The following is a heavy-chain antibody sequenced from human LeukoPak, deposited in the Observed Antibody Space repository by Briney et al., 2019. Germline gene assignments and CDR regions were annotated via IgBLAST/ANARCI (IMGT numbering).Heavy chain of an antibody. CDR2: ISNSGNTI. CDR3: SAGEGYYDSSDYYSAWAFNV. CDR1: GFTFSDYY. Sequence: PGGSLRLSCAGSGFTFSDYYMSWIRQAPGKGLEWVSYISNSGNTIYYADSVKGRFTISRDNARNSLYLQMNSLRAEDTAVYYCSAGEGYYDSSDYYSAWAFNVWGQGTMVTVSS. D-gene: IGHD3-22*01. J-gene: IGHJ3*01. V-gene: IGHV3-11*04.